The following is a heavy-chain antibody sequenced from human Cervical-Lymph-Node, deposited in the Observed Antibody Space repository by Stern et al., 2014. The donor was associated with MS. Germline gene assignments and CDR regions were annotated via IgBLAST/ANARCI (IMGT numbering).Heavy chain of an antibody. CDR1: GFTFRDYN. J-gene: IGHJ4*02. Sequence: VQLVQSGGGLVQPGRSLRLSCAASGFTFRDYNMNWVRRAPGKGLEWFAYISSSSSVTYYPDSVKGRFTISRDNARNSLYLQMNSLRAEDTAVYYCARAGYSDFDYWGQGSLVTVSS. CDR3: ARAGYSDFDY. V-gene: IGHV3-48*04. D-gene: IGHD2-21*01. CDR2: ISSSSSVT.